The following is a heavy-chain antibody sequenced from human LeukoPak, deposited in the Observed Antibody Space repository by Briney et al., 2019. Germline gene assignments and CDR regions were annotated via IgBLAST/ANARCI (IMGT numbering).Heavy chain of an antibody. CDR2: IYSSGTT. J-gene: IGHJ5*02. V-gene: IGHV4-4*07. D-gene: IGHD3-10*01. Sequence: SETLSLTCSVSGGSISSYYWSWIRQPAGKGLEWIGRIYSSGTTTYNPSLQSRVTMSVDTSKNEFSLKMSSVTAADTAVYYCTRDSGTTGEVKFDPWGQGTLVAVS. CDR3: TRDSGTTGEVKFDP. CDR1: GGSISSYY.